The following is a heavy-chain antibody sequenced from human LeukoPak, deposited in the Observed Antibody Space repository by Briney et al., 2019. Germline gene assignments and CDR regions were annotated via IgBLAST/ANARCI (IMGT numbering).Heavy chain of an antibody. CDR3: TELGITMIGGV. CDR1: GFTFSGYS. CDR2: ISGSSSYT. D-gene: IGHD3-10*02. J-gene: IGHJ6*04. Sequence: GGSLRLSCAASGFTFSGYSMNWVRQAPGKGLEWVSSISGSSSYTYYADSVKGRFTISRDNAKNSLYLQMNSLRAEDTAVYYCTELGITMIGGVWGKGTTVTISS. V-gene: IGHV3-21*01.